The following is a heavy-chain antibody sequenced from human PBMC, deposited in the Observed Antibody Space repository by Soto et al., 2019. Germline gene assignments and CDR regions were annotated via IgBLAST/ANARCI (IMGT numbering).Heavy chain of an antibody. D-gene: IGHD6-19*01. V-gene: IGHV2-5*01. J-gene: IGHJ4*02. Sequence: QITLKASGPTLVKPTQTLTLTCTFSGFSLSTTAVGVGWIRQPPGKALEWLALMYWNDDNHYSPSLKNRLTLPREHSKPPGVLTMTNMDPADTGTYYCALSSGWLFDYWGQAALVT. CDR2: MYWNDDN. CDR1: GFSLSTTAVG. CDR3: ALSSGWLFDY.